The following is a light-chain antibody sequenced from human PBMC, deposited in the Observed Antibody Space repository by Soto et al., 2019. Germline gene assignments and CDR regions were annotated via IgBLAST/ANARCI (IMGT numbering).Light chain of an antibody. V-gene: IGLV2-14*01. CDR2: EVS. CDR1: SSDVGGYNY. J-gene: IGLJ1*01. Sequence: QSALTQPASVSGSPGQSITISCTGTSSDVGGYNYVSWYQQHPGKAPKLMIYEVSNRPSGVSNRFSGSKSGNTASLTISGLQAEDEADYYCSSYTSSSTPGVLGNGTKVTVL. CDR3: SSYTSSSTPGV.